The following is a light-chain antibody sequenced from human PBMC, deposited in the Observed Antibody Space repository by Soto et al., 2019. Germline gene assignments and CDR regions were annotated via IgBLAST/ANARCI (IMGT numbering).Light chain of an antibody. V-gene: IGKV1-33*01. Sequence: DIQMTQSPSSLSASVGDRVTITCQASQDITNYLNWYQQKPGRAPRLPLYDASSLETGVPSRFSGSGSGTDFTLTISSLQPEDVATYYCQHYDHRPITFGQWTRLEMK. J-gene: IGKJ5*01. CDR3: QHYDHRPIT. CDR2: DAS. CDR1: QDITNY.